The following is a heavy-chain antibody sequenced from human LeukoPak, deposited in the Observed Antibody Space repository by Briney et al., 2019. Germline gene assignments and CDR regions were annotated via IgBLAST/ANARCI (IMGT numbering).Heavy chain of an antibody. CDR3: ARDLAAAAPYGMDV. Sequence: GGSLRLSCTASGFTFRSYSIHWVRQAPGKGLEWVALISFDGKKTDYADSVKGRFTISRDNSKNTLYLQMNSPRAEDTAVYYCARDLAAAAPYGMDVWGQGTTVTVSS. D-gene: IGHD6-13*01. CDR2: ISFDGKKT. J-gene: IGHJ6*02. V-gene: IGHV3-30*04. CDR1: GFTFRSYS.